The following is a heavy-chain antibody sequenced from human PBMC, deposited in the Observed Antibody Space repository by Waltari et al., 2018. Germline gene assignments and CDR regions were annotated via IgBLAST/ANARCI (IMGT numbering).Heavy chain of an antibody. D-gene: IGHD4-17*01. Sequence: WVRQAPGQGLEWMGGIVPAFATTNYAQDFQGRVTFSADESMTTAYMGLSSLRSEDTAVYYCAGQSDYGNYRPEFDYWGQGTLVTVSS. CDR2: IVPAFATT. V-gene: IGHV1-69*01. J-gene: IGHJ4*02. CDR3: AGQSDYGNYRPEFDY.